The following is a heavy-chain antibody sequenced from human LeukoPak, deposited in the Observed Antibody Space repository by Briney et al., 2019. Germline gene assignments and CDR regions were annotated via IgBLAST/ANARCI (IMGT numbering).Heavy chain of an antibody. Sequence: GPSLRLSCAASGFTFRSYAMCWVRQAPGKGPEWVSGITESGDITFYADSVQGRFIISRDNSKNTLSLQMNSLRVEDTATYYCAKYCSGVTCSGYWGQGTVVTVSS. CDR3: AKYCSGVTCSGY. J-gene: IGHJ4*02. CDR2: ITESGDIT. D-gene: IGHD2-15*01. CDR1: GFTFRSYA. V-gene: IGHV3-23*01.